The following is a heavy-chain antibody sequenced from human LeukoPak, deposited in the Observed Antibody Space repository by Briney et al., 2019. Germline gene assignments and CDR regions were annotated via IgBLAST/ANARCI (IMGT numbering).Heavy chain of an antibody. J-gene: IGHJ4*02. D-gene: IGHD3-22*01. V-gene: IGHV3-73*01. Sequence: GGSLKLSCAASGFTFSGSAMHWVRQASGKGLEWVGRIRSGANSYATAYAASVKGRFTISRDDSKNTAYLQMNSLKTEDTAVYYCTSSNCDSSGYYPLDYWGQGTLVTVSS. CDR3: TSSNCDSSGYYPLDY. CDR1: GFTFSGSA. CDR2: IRSGANSYAT.